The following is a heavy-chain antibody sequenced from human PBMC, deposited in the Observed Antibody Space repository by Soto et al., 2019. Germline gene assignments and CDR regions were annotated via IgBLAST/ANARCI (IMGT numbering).Heavy chain of an antibody. CDR2: INPSGGST. CDR3: ARDPGAMDGDYVYFQH. Sequence: DSVKVSCKASGYTFTSYYMHWVRQAPGQGLEWMGIINPSGGSTSYAQKYQGRVTMTRDTSTSTVYMELSSLRSEDSAVYYCARDPGAMDGDYVYFQHWGQGTLVTVSS. V-gene: IGHV1-46*03. D-gene: IGHD4-17*01. J-gene: IGHJ1*01. CDR1: GYTFTSYY.